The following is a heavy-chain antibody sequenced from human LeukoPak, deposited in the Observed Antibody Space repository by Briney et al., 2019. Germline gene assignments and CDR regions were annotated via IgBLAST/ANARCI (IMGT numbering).Heavy chain of an antibody. CDR3: ARARSGKGGYYFDY. J-gene: IGHJ4*02. V-gene: IGHV3-30*02. D-gene: IGHD3-3*01. CDR2: IRYDGSNK. CDR1: GFTFSSYG. Sequence: GGSLRLSCAASGFTFSSYGMHWVRQAPGKGLEWVAFIRYDGSNKYYADPVKGRFTISRDNSKNTLFLEMNSLRVEDTAVYYCARARSGKGGYYFDYWGQGTLVTVSS.